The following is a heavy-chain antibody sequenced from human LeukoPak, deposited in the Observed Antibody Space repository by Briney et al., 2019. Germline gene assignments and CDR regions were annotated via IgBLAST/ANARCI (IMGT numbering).Heavy chain of an antibody. Sequence: ASVKVSCKASGYTFYNYAIHWLRQAPGQGLEGMGWINTRTGDTEYSQKFQGRVSITKDTPESTAYMELRSLRSEDMAVYYCARDSGRGWYEFQWGQGTLVTVSS. CDR2: INTRTGDT. J-gene: IGHJ4*02. CDR3: ARDSGRGWYEFQ. CDR1: GYTFYNYA. D-gene: IGHD6-19*01. V-gene: IGHV1-3*03.